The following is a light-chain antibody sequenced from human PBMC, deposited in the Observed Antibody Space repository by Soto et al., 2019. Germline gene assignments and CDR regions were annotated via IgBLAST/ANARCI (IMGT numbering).Light chain of an antibody. CDR3: ASWDVSLNAWV. CDR2: TFA. V-gene: IGLV1-44*01. Sequence: QPVLTRPPSASGTPGQRVTISCSGSSSNIGSNAVNWYQQLPGTAPKLLIYTFAQRPSGVPDRFSGSKSGTSASLAISGLQSEDEADYYCASWDVSLNAWVFGGGTKLPVL. CDR1: SSNIGSNA. J-gene: IGLJ3*02.